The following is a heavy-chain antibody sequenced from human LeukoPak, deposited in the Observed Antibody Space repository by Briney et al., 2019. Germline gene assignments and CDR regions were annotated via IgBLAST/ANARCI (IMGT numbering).Heavy chain of an antibody. Sequence: GGSLRLSCAASGFTVSSNYMSWVRQAPGQGLEWVSVIYSSGNTYYTDSVQGRFTMSRDNPENTLYLQMNSLRAEDTALYYCARAHDRGYYYGFDYWGQGTLVTVSS. J-gene: IGHJ4*02. CDR3: ARAHDRGYYYGFDY. V-gene: IGHV3-66*01. D-gene: IGHD3-22*01. CDR1: GFTVSSNY. CDR2: IYSSGNT.